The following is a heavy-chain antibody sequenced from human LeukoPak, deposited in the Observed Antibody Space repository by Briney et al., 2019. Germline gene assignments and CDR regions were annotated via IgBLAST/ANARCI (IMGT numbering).Heavy chain of an antibody. V-gene: IGHV4-59*01. J-gene: IGHJ5*02. CDR2: IYYSGST. CDR3: ARVRFGYGGFDP. Sequence: SETLSLTCTVSGGSISSYYWSWIRQPPGMGLDWIGYIYYSGSTNYNPSLKRRVTISVDTSKNQFSLKLTSVTAADTAVYYCARVRFGYGGFDPWGQGTLVTVSS. D-gene: IGHD3-16*01. CDR1: GGSISSYY.